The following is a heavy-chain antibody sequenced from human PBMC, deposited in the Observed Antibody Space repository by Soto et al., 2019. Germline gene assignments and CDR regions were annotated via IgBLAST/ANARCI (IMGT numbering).Heavy chain of an antibody. Sequence: QVQLVQSGAEVKKPGSSVKVSCKASGGTFGSYAFSWVRQAPGQGLEWMGGIIPVSGAAHYAQKFQGRVTITADESTGTAYMALSSLSSQDTAVYYCATALGCRSTSCTLDYWGQGTRVIVSS. CDR1: GGTFGSYA. J-gene: IGHJ4*02. V-gene: IGHV1-69*01. CDR3: ATALGCRSTSCTLDY. D-gene: IGHD2-2*01. CDR2: IIPVSGAA.